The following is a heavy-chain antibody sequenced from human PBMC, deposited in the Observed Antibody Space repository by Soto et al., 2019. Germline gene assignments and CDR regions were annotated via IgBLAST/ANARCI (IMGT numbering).Heavy chain of an antibody. J-gene: IGHJ6*02. D-gene: IGHD3-3*01. CDR2: IIPIFGTA. CDR1: GGTFSSYA. CDR3: ARVHDFWSGYYVGGMDV. V-gene: IGHV1-69*13. Sequence: SVKVSCKASGGTFSSYAISWVRQAPGQGVEWMGGIIPIFGTANYAQKFQGRVTITADESTSTAYMELSSLRSEDTAVYYCARVHDFWSGYYVGGMDVWGQGTTVTVSS.